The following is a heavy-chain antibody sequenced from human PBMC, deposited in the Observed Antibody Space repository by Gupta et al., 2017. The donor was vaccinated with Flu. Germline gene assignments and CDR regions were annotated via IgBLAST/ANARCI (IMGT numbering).Heavy chain of an antibody. V-gene: IGHV1-46*01. CDR1: GYTFRNYY. CDR3: ARNATVTTSTYYYFCGMDV. J-gene: IGHJ6*02. CDR2: INPNGGTI. D-gene: IGHD4-17*01. Sequence: QVQLVQSGAEVKKPGASLKVSCKTSGYTFRNYYIHWVRQAPGQGLEWMGLINPNGGTITYARKFQGRVTMTRDTSTSTVYMELTNLRSEDTAVYYCARNATVTTSTYYYFCGMDVWGQGTTVTVYS.